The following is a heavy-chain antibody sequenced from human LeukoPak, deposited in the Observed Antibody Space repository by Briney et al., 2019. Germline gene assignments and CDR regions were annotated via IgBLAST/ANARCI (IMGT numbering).Heavy chain of an antibody. J-gene: IGHJ3*02. V-gene: IGHV4-28*05. CDR3: ARYEPAATNAFDI. CDR1: GYSISSSNW. Sequence: SETLSLTCAVSGYSISSSNWWGWIRQPPRKGLEWIGYIYYSGSIYYNPSLKSRVTMSVDTSKNQFSLKLSSVTAVDTAVYYCARYEPAATNAFDIWGQGTMVTVSS. D-gene: IGHD2-2*01. CDR2: IYYSGSI.